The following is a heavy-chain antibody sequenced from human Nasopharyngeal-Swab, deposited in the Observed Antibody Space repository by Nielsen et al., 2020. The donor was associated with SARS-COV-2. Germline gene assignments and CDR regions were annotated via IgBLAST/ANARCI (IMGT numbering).Heavy chain of an antibody. D-gene: IGHD3-10*01. V-gene: IGHV4-59*13. CDR2: IYYSGST. J-gene: IGHJ6*02. Sequence: SETLSLTCTVSGGSLSSYYWSWIRQPPGKGLEWIGYIYYSGSTNYNPSLKSRATISVDTSKNQFSLKLSSVTAADTAVYYCARVSTMVRGVIRSHYYYGMDVWGQGTTVTVSS. CDR3: ARVSTMVRGVIRSHYYYGMDV. CDR1: GGSLSSYY.